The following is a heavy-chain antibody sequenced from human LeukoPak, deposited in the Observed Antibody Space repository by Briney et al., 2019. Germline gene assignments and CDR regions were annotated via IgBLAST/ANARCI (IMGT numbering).Heavy chain of an antibody. V-gene: IGHV3-30*02. CDR1: GFTFSSYG. CDR3: ARLTGWENYYSYMDV. Sequence: PGGSLRLSCAASGFTFSSYGMYWVRQAPTKGLEWVASILYDGSNKFYLDSVKGRFTISRDNSRNTLYLQMNSLRAEDTAVYYCARLTGWENYYSYMDVWGKGTTVTVSS. CDR2: ILYDGSNK. J-gene: IGHJ6*03. D-gene: IGHD6-19*01.